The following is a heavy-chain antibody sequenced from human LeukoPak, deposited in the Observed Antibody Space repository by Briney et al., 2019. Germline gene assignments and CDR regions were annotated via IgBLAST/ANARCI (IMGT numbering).Heavy chain of an antibody. V-gene: IGHV3-74*01. J-gene: IGHJ6*02. CDR2: INGDGSST. CDR3: ARDTPYGMDV. CDR1: GFAFRTYW. D-gene: IGHD3-16*01. Sequence: GGSLRLSCAASGFAFRTYWMHWVRQAPGKGLVWVSRINGDGSSTNYADSVRGRFTISRDNAKNTLFLQMNSLRVEDTAEYYCARDTPYGMDVWGQGTTVTVSS.